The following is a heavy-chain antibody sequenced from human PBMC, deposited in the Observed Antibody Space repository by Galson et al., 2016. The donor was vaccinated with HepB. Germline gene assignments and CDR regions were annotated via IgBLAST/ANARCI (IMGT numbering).Heavy chain of an antibody. D-gene: IGHD3-22*01. J-gene: IGHJ4*02. CDR1: GFAFSNYA. V-gene: IGHV3-23*01. Sequence: SLRLSCAASGFAFSNYAMTWVRQAPGKGLEWVSGISGSGSSTHYADSVKGRFTISRDNSNRMLYLQTNGLRAEDTAFYYCAKGPVLEITMIVMAPPDYWGQGTLVTVSS. CDR3: AKGPVLEITMIVMAPPDY. CDR2: ISGSGSST.